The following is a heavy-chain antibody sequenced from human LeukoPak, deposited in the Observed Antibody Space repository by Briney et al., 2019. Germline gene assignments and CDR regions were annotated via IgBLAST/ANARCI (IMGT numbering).Heavy chain of an antibody. CDR3: ARESPVIPNDFWSGYYTYYYYYMDV. Sequence: SETLSLTCTVSGGSISSQYWSWIRQPPGKGPEYIGYIYYSGSTHYSPSFKSRVTISVDTSKNQFSLKLRSVAAADTAVYYCARESPVIPNDFWSGYYTYYYYYMDVWGKGTTVTVSS. J-gene: IGHJ6*03. CDR2: IYYSGST. V-gene: IGHV4-59*11. CDR1: GGSISSQY. D-gene: IGHD3-3*01.